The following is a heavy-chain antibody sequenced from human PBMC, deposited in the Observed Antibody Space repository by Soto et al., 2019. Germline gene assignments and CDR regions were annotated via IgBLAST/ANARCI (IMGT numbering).Heavy chain of an antibody. CDR1: GFTFSSYG. J-gene: IGHJ4*02. CDR2: ISYDGSNK. CDR3: AKVRGDYDAGYSYYFDS. Sequence: QVQLVESGGGVVQPGRSLRLSCAASGFTFSSYGMHWVRQAPGKGLEWVAVISYDGSNKYYADSVKGRFTISRDNSKNTXYLQMNSLRAEDTAVYYCAKVRGDYDAGYSYYFDSWGQGTLVTVSS. V-gene: IGHV3-30*18. D-gene: IGHD4-17*01.